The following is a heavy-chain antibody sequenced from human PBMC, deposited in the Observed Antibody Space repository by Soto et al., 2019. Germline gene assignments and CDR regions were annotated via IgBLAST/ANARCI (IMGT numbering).Heavy chain of an antibody. CDR3: PRDRQAAAGGLGMDV. Sequence: GGSLRLSSAASGFPFSSYSMHWVRQAPGKGLEWVSSISSSRGYIYYADSVKGRFTISRANAKSSLYLQRNSVRAEDTAGYYFPRDRQAAAGGLGMDVWGQGTPVTVSS. J-gene: IGHJ6*02. CDR2: ISSSRGYI. V-gene: IGHV3-21*01. CDR1: GFPFSSYS. D-gene: IGHD6-13*01.